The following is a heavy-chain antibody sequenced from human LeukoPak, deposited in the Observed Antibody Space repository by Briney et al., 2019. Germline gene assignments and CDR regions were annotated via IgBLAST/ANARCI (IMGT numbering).Heavy chain of an antibody. Sequence: GGSLRLSCAASGFTFSSYGMHWVRQAPGKGLEWVAFIRYDGSNKYYADSVKGRFTISRDNSKNTLYLQMNSLRAEDTAVYYCAKGDWGSDDAFDIWGQGTMVTVSS. CDR1: GFTFSSYG. V-gene: IGHV3-30*02. CDR3: AKGDWGSDDAFDI. J-gene: IGHJ3*02. D-gene: IGHD7-27*01. CDR2: IRYDGSNK.